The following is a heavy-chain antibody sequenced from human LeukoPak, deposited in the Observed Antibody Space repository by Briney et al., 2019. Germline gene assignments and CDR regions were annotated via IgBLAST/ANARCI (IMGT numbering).Heavy chain of an antibody. Sequence: SETLSLTCTVSGGSVSSGSYYWSWIRQPPGKGLEWIGYISYTGSTNYNPSLRSRVTMSVDTSKKQFSLQLSSVTAADTAVYYCARHRDGGDYWGQGAPVTVSS. CDR2: ISYTGST. CDR3: ARHRDGGDY. J-gene: IGHJ4*02. V-gene: IGHV4-61*01. D-gene: IGHD5-24*01. CDR1: GGSVSSGSYY.